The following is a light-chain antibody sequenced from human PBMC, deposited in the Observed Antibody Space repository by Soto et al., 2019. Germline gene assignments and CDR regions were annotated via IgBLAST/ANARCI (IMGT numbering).Light chain of an antibody. CDR1: SSDVGGYNY. V-gene: IGLV2-8*01. CDR2: EVS. CDR3: SSYAGSNKLGV. J-gene: IGLJ1*01. Sequence: QSVLTQPPSASGSPGQSVTISCTGTSSDVGGYNYVSWYQQHPGKAPKLMIYEVSKRPSGVPDRFSGSKSGNTASLTVSGLQAEDEADYYCSSYAGSNKLGVFGTGTKVPVL.